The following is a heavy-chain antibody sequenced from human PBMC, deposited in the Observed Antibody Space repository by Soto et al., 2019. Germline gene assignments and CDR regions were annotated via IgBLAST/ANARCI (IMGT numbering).Heavy chain of an antibody. CDR1: GYTFTGYY. V-gene: IGHV1-2*02. D-gene: IGHD2-21*01. CDR3: ARTYCGGDCYYGMDV. CDR2: INPNSGGT. J-gene: IGHJ6*02. Sequence: QVQLVQSGAEVKKPGASVKVSCKASGYTFTGYYMHWVRQAPGQGLEWMGWINPNSGGTNYAQKFQGRVTITADESTSTAYMELSSLRSEDTAVYYCARTYCGGDCYYGMDVWGQGTTVTVSS.